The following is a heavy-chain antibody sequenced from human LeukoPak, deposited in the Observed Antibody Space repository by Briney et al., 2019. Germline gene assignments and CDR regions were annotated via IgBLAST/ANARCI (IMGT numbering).Heavy chain of an antibody. CDR1: GGPFDNYA. CDR2: IIPSLNRA. J-gene: IGHJ3*01. D-gene: IGHD3/OR15-3a*01. Sequence: ASVKLSCKSSGGPFDNYAINWVRQAPGQGLEWMGRIIPSLNRANYAQIRVTITADKSTATAYMELSGLRYEDTAVYYCARRTDRVDDAFDVWGQGTMVTVSS. V-gene: IGHV1-69*04. CDR3: ARRTDRVDDAFDV.